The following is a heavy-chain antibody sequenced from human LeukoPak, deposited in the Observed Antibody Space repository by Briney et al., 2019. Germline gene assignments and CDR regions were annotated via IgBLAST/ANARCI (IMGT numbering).Heavy chain of an antibody. V-gene: IGHV3-30*18. CDR3: AKVMVRGAMDV. J-gene: IGHJ6*02. D-gene: IGHD3-10*01. Sequence: PGGSLRLSCAASGFTFTSYGMHWVRQSPGKGLEWVALITYDGYYKYYSDSVKGRFTISSDTSKNTLYLQMNSLRAEDTAVYYCAKVMVRGAMDVWGQGTTVTVSS. CDR1: GFTFTSYG. CDR2: ITYDGYYK.